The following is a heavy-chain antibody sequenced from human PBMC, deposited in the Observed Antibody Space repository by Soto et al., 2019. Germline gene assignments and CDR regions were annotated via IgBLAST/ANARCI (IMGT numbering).Heavy chain of an antibody. V-gene: IGHV4-30-2*03. Sequence: SETLSLTCAVSGGSISSSGYYWSWIRQPPGKGLEWIGCIYYSGSTYYNPSLKSRVTISVDTSKNQFSLKLSSVTAADTAVYYCARRLYYDSSGFEGGGMDVWGQGTTVTVSS. CDR3: ARRLYYDSSGFEGGGMDV. J-gene: IGHJ6*02. CDR1: GGSISSSGYY. CDR2: IYYSGST. D-gene: IGHD3-22*01.